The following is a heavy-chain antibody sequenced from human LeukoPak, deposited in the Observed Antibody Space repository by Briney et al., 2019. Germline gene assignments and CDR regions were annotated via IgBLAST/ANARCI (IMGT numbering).Heavy chain of an antibody. J-gene: IGHJ4*02. D-gene: IGHD4-17*01. Sequence: GGSLRLSCAASGFTFSSYGMHWVRQAPGKGLEWVAVIWYDGSNKYYADSVKGRFTISRDNAKNSLYLQMNSLRAEDTAVYFCARGQTTVTNWGQGTLVTVSS. CDR2: IWYDGSNK. CDR3: ARGQTTVTN. V-gene: IGHV3-33*01. CDR1: GFTFSSYG.